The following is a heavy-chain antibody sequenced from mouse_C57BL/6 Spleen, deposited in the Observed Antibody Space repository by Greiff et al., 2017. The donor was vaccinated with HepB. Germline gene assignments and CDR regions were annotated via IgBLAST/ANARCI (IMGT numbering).Heavy chain of an antibody. Sequence: EVKVVESGGGLVQSGRSLRLSCATSGFTFSDFYMEWVRQAPGKGLEWIAASRNKANDYTTEYSASVKGRFIVSRDTSQSILYLQMNALRAEDTAIYYCARDARVGAMDYWGQGTSVTVSS. CDR3: ARDARVGAMDY. CDR1: GFTFSDFY. D-gene: IGHD1-1*01. V-gene: IGHV7-1*01. CDR2: SRNKANDYTT. J-gene: IGHJ4*01.